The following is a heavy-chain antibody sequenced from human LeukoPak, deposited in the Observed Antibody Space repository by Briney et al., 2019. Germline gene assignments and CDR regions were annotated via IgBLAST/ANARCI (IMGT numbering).Heavy chain of an antibody. CDR2: INHSGST. D-gene: IGHD3-3*01. J-gene: IGHJ6*03. CDR1: GGSISSSSYY. V-gene: IGHV4-39*07. Sequence: ASETLSLTCTVSGGSISSSSYYWGWIRQPPGKGLEWIGEINHSGSTNYNPSLKSRVTISVDTSKNQFSLKLSSVTAADTAVYYCARGRVPDFWSGYYSLGYYYYYMDVWGKGTTVTVSS. CDR3: ARGRVPDFWSGYYSLGYYYYYMDV.